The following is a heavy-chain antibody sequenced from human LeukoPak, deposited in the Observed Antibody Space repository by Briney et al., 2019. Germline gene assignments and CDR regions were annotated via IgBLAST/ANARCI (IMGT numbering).Heavy chain of an antibody. D-gene: IGHD3-16*02. V-gene: IGHV4-59*08. CDR3: ARHHGRSYPADY. CDR2: IYYSGST. CDR1: GGSISGYY. Sequence: PSETLSLTCTVSGGSISGYYWSWIRQPPGKGLEWIGYIYYSGSTNYNPSLKSRVTISVDTSKNQFSLKLSSVTAADTAVYYCARHHGRSYPADYWGQGTLVTVSS. J-gene: IGHJ4*02.